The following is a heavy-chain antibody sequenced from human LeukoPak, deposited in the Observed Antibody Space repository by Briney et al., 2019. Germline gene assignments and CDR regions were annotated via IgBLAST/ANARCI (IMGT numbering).Heavy chain of an antibody. V-gene: IGHV3-23*01. Sequence: PGGSLRLSCAVSGITLSNYGMTWVRQAPGKGLEWVAGISDSGGSTNYADSVKGRFTISRDNAKNTLYLQMNSLRAEDTAVYFCAKRGAVIRVILVGFHKEAYYFDSWGQGVLVTVSS. D-gene: IGHD3-22*01. CDR1: GITLSNYG. CDR3: AKRGAVIRVILVGFHKEAYYFDS. J-gene: IGHJ4*02. CDR2: ISDSGGST.